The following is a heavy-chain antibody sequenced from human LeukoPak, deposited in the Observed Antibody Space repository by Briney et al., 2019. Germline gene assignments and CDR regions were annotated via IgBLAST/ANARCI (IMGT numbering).Heavy chain of an antibody. Sequence: PSETLSLTCTVSGGSISSSSYYWGWIRQPPGKGLEWIGSIYYSGSTYYNPSLKSRVTISVDTSKNQFSLKLSSATAADTAVYYCASGIAAAGRWVWFDPWGQGTLVTVSS. D-gene: IGHD6-13*01. J-gene: IGHJ5*02. CDR1: GGSISSSSYY. CDR3: ASGIAAAGRWVWFDP. V-gene: IGHV4-39*01. CDR2: IYYSGST.